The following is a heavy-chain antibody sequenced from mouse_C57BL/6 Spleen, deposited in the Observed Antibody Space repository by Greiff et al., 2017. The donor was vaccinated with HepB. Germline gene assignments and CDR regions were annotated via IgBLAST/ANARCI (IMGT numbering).Heavy chain of an antibody. CDR3: ARDGSSSYYAMDY. Sequence: QVQLQQPGAELVMPGASVKLSCKASGYTFTSYWMHWVKQRPGQGLEWIGEIDPSDSYTNYNQKFKGKSTFTVDKSSSTAYLQLSSLTSEDSAVYYCARDGSSSYYAMDYWGQGTSVTVSS. CDR1: GYTFTSYW. V-gene: IGHV1-69*01. CDR2: IDPSDSYT. J-gene: IGHJ4*01. D-gene: IGHD1-1*01.